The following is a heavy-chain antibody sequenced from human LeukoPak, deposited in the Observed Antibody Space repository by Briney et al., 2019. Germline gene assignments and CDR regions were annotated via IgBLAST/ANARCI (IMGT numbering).Heavy chain of an antibody. CDR2: ISACNGNT. D-gene: IGHD6-13*01. J-gene: IGHJ4*02. Sequence: ASVKVSCKASGYTFTTYGISWVRQAPGQGLEWMGWISACNGNTSYAQNLQGRVTMTTDTSTSTAYMELRGLRSDDTAVYYCARDRAATGKVDYWGQGTLVTVSS. CDR1: GYTFTTYG. CDR3: ARDRAATGKVDY. V-gene: IGHV1-18*01.